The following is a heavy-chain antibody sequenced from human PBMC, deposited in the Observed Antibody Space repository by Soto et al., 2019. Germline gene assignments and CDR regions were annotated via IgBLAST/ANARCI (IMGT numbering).Heavy chain of an antibody. J-gene: IGHJ4*02. CDR3: VTSPTGYYKYFDY. D-gene: IGHD3-9*01. Sequence: SETLSLTCAVYGGSFSGYYWSWIRQPPGKGLEWIGEINHSGSTKYNPSLKSRVTISVDTSKNQFSLKLTSVTAVDTAVYYCVTSPTGYYKYFDYWGQGTLVTVSS. CDR2: INHSGST. V-gene: IGHV4-34*01. CDR1: GGSFSGYY.